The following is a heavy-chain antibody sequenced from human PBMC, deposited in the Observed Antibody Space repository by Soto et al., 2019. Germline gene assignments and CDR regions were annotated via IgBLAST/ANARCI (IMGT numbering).Heavy chain of an antibody. V-gene: IGHV4-59*01. CDR2: IYYSGST. J-gene: IGHJ3*02. D-gene: IGHD3-22*01. Sequence: SETLSLTCTVSGGSISSYYWSWIRQPPGKGLEWIGYIYYSGSTNYNPSLKSRVTISVDTSKNQFSLKLSSVTAADTAVYYCARDGGYYYDSSGYTAFDIWGQGTMVTVS. CDR1: GGSISSYY. CDR3: ARDGGYYYDSSGYTAFDI.